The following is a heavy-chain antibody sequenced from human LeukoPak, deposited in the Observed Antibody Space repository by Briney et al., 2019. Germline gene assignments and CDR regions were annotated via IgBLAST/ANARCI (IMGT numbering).Heavy chain of an antibody. CDR2: LCGSGGST. D-gene: IGHD3-9*01. J-gene: IGHJ4*02. CDR3: AKSSRVDEIVTGYPMGDY. CDR1: GFPFCRYG. V-gene: IGHV3-23*01. Sequence: GGPLTLSCAASGFPFCRYGMSGLPHAPGKGVEGVSALCGSGGSTYSVHSEKGRHIISSDHSKSPLYPHVHRLRAEDSGVYFCAKSSRVDEIVTGYPMGDYWGQGTLVTVSS.